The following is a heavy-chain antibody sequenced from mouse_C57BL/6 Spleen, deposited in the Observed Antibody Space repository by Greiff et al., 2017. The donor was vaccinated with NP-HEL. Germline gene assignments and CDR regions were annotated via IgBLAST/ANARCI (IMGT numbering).Heavy chain of an antibody. CDR3: ERESQSSCGREVPGFAY. CDR1: GYTFTSYW. D-gene: IGHD1-1*01. CDR2: IHPNSGST. V-gene: IGHV1-64*01. Sequence: QVQLQQPGAELVKPGASVKLSCKASGYTFTSYWMHWVKQRPGQGLEWIGMIHPNSGSTNYNEKFKSKATLTVDKSSSTAYMQLSSLTSEDSAVYYCERESQSSCGREVPGFAYWGQGTLVTVSA. J-gene: IGHJ3*01.